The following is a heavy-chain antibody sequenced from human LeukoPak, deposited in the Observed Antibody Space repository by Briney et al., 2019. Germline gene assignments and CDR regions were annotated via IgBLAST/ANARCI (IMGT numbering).Heavy chain of an antibody. V-gene: IGHV4-34*01. CDR1: GGSFSAYY. J-gene: IGHJ4*02. D-gene: IGHD5-18*01. CDR2: VHHSGST. Sequence: PSETLSLTCAVYGGSFSAYYWNWIRQPPGKGLEWIGDVHHSGSTNYNPSLKSRVTISVDTSKNQFSLKLSSVTAADTAVYYCARDSWGYTAPDYWGQGTLVTVSS. CDR3: ARDSWGYTAPDY.